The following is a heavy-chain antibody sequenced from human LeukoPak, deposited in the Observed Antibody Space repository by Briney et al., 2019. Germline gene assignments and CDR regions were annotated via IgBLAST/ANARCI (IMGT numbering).Heavy chain of an antibody. V-gene: IGHV3-48*03. CDR1: GFTFSSYE. D-gene: IGHD1-26*01. CDR3: AREGGSRVVIYFDY. J-gene: IGHJ4*02. Sequence: GGSLRLSCVASGFTFSSYEMNWVRQAPGKGLEWVSYISSSGSTIYYADSVKGRFTISRDNAKNSLYLLMNSLRAEDTAVYYCAREGGSRVVIYFDYWGQGTLVTVSS. CDR2: ISSSGSTI.